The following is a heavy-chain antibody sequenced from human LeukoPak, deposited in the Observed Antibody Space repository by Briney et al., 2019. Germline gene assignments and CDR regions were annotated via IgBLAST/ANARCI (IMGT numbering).Heavy chain of an antibody. CDR3: ARDNGYKSVDY. V-gene: IGHV1-18*01. CDR1: GYTFSTYG. Sequence: ASVNVSCTASGYTFSTYGISWLRQAPGQGLEWMGWISASNGNTNYAQKFQGRVTMTTDTSTSTLYMEVRSLRSDDTAVYYCARDNGYKSVDYWGQGTLVTVSS. J-gene: IGHJ4*02. CDR2: ISASNGNT. D-gene: IGHD1-14*01.